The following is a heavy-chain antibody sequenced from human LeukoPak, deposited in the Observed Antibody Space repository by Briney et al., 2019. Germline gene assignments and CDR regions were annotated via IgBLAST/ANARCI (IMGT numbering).Heavy chain of an antibody. Sequence: GGSLRLSCAASGFTFSSYDMHWVRQAPGKGLEWVAFIWSDGSNKYYADSVKGRFTISRDNSKNTLFLQMNSLRAEDTAVYYCARGYCTNAACSLGPTQAWGQGILVTVSS. CDR1: GFTFSSYD. CDR2: IWSDGSNK. CDR3: ARGYCTNAACSLGPTQA. J-gene: IGHJ4*02. D-gene: IGHD2-8*01. V-gene: IGHV3-30*02.